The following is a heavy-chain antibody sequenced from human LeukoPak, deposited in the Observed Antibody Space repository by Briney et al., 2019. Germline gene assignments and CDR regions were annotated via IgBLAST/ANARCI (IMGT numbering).Heavy chain of an antibody. D-gene: IGHD2-15*01. J-gene: IGHJ4*02. V-gene: IGHV3-49*04. CDR1: GFTFGDYA. CDR3: TRDIDADYVDY. CDR2: IRSKPYGGTT. Sequence: AGGSLRLSCTTSGFTFGDYAMSWVRQAPGKGLEWVGFIRSKPYGGTTEYAPSVKGRFTISRDDSKNIAYLQMNSLKTEDTAVYYCTRDIDADYVDYWGQGDLVTASS.